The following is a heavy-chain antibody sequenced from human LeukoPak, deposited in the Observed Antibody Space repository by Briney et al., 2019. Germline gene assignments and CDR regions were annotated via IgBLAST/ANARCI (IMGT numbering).Heavy chain of an antibody. Sequence: SETLSLTCTVSGGSISSYYWSWIRQPPGKGLEWIGYIYYSGSTNYNPSLKSRVTISVDTSKNQFSLKLSSVTAADTAVYYCARQGAAAGNPYNWFDPWGQGTLVTVSS. V-gene: IGHV4-59*08. D-gene: IGHD6-13*01. CDR2: IYYSGST. CDR1: GGSISSYY. CDR3: ARQGAAAGNPYNWFDP. J-gene: IGHJ5*02.